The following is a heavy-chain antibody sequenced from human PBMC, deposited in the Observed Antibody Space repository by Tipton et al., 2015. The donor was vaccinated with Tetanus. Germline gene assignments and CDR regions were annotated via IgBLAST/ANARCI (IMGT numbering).Heavy chain of an antibody. CDR1: SGSISSSNYH. CDR3: ARGYNGYDILTAYPHYFDS. CDR2: IHYSGST. J-gene: IGHJ4*02. V-gene: IGHV4-39*01. Sequence: TLSLTCIVSSGSISSSNYHWGWIRQPPGKGLEWIGSIHYSGSTYYKPSLKSRVTISVDTSKNQFSLKLSSVTAADTAVCYCARGYNGYDILTAYPHYFDSWGQGTLVTVSS. D-gene: IGHD3-9*01.